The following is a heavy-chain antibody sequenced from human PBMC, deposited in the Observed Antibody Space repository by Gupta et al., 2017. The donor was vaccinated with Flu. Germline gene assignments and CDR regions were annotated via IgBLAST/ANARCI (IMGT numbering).Heavy chain of an antibody. J-gene: IGHJ4*02. V-gene: IGHV1-2*02. D-gene: IGHD2-15*01. CDR1: GYTFTRYY. Sequence: QVQLVQSGAEVKKPEASVKVSCKASGYTFTRYYMHWVRQAPGQGLEWMGWINPSSGGTNYAQKLQGRVTMTRDTSISTAYMELSRLRSDDTAVYYCARDSPDYCSGGSCYPDYWGQGTLVTVSS. CDR3: ARDSPDYCSGGSCYPDY. CDR2: INPSSGGT.